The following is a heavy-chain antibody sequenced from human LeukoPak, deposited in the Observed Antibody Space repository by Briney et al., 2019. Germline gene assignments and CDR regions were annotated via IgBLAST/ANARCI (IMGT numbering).Heavy chain of an antibody. D-gene: IGHD2-21*01. CDR3: AGHRFASPLDS. Sequence: SETLSLTCTVSGVSSSSSYWSWIRQPPGKGLEWIGYIFYTGDSNHNPPFKSRVSISLDTSKDQISPKLSSVTAADTAVYYCAGHRFASPLDSWGQGTLVTVSS. CDR1: GVSSSSSY. J-gene: IGHJ4*02. V-gene: IGHV4-59*08. CDR2: IFYTGDS.